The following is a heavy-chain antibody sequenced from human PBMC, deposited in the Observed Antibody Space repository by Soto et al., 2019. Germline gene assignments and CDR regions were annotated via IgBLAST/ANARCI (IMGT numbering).Heavy chain of an antibody. CDR2: IVVGSGNT. D-gene: IGHD3-3*01. V-gene: IGHV1-58*01. J-gene: IGHJ4*02. CDR1: GFTFTSSA. Sequence: VKVSCKASGFTFTSSAVQWVRQARGQRLEWIGWIVVGSGNTNYAQKFQERVTITRDMSTSTAYMELSSLRSEDTAVYYCAAEGSDYDFWSGYSAFDYWGQGTLVTVSS. CDR3: AAEGSDYDFWSGYSAFDY.